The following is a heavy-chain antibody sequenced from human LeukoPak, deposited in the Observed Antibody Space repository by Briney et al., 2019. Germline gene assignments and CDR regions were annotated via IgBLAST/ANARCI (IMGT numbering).Heavy chain of an antibody. V-gene: IGHV4-59*01. CDR2: IHYSGGT. D-gene: IGHD4-17*01. Sequence: SETLSLTSIVSGGSIRRYYSSWIRPPPGKGLEWMGLIHYSGGTNYNPSLKSRVTISVDTSKNRFSLKLSSVTSAVTAVYYCARDQYGDYDFDYWGQGTLITVSS. CDR3: ARDQYGDYDFDY. CDR1: GGSIRRYY. J-gene: IGHJ4*02.